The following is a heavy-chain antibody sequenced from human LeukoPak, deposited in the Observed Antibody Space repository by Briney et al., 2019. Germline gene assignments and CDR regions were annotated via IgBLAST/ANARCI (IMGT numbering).Heavy chain of an antibody. CDR1: GYTFTSFD. CDR3: ARVLRGGDRFDP. V-gene: IGHV1-8*01. CDR2: MNPNSGNT. D-gene: IGHD3-16*01. Sequence: GASVKVSCKASGYTFTSFDINWVRQATGQGLEWMGWMNPNSGNTGYAQTFQGRVTMTRDTSINTAYMDLSSLRSEGTAVYYCARVLRGGDRFDPWGQGTLVTVSS. J-gene: IGHJ5*02.